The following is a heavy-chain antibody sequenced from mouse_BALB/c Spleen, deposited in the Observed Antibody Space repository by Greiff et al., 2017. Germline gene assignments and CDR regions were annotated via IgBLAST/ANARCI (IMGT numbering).Heavy chain of an antibody. CDR3: ARNYGSSYDYAMDY. J-gene: IGHJ4*01. CDR2: IDPYNGGT. Sequence: EVQLQESGPELVKPGASVKVSCKASGYAFTSYNMYWVKQSHGKSLEWIGYIDPYNGGTSYNQKFKGKATLTVDKSSSTAYMHLNSLTSEDSAVYYCARNYGSSYDYAMDYWGQGTSVTVSS. D-gene: IGHD1-1*01. V-gene: IGHV1S135*01. CDR1: GYAFTSYN.